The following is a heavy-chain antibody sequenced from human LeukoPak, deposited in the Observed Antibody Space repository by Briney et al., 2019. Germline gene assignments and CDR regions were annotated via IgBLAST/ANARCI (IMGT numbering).Heavy chain of an antibody. V-gene: IGHV3-53*01. Sequence: PGGSLRLSCAASGFTFSDYYMSWVRQAPGKGLEWVSVIYSGGSTYYADSVKGRFTISRDNSKNTLYLQMNSLRAEDTAVYYCARDAPYFYWGQGTLVTVSS. CDR3: ARDAPYFY. CDR2: IYSGGST. J-gene: IGHJ4*02. D-gene: IGHD2/OR15-2a*01. CDR1: GFTFSDYY.